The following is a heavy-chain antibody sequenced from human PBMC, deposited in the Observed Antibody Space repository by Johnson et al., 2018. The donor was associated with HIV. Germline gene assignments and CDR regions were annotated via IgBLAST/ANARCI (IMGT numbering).Heavy chain of an antibody. CDR1: GFSFSNYA. V-gene: IGHV3-30*04. D-gene: IGHD3-22*01. Sequence: QVQLVESGGGVVQPGSSLTLSCAASGFSFSNYAMHWVRQAPGKGLEWAAVISKDGSSAYYSDSVKGRFTISRDNSKNTLFLEMNSLRVEDTAVYYCAREVNAFDIWGQGTMVTVSS. CDR3: AREVNAFDI. J-gene: IGHJ3*02. CDR2: ISKDGSSA.